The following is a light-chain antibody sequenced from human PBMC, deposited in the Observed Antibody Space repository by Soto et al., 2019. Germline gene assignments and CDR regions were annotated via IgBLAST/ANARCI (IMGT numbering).Light chain of an antibody. CDR2: MND. CDR3: AAWDASLSGHV. J-gene: IGLJ1*01. Sequence: QSVLTQPPSASETPGQRVIMSCSGSSSNIGRNYVYWYQQVPGTAPKLLIYMNDQRPSGVPDRFSGAKSGTTASLAISGLRSEDEADYYCAAWDASLSGHVFGNGTKVTVL. CDR1: SSNIGRNY. V-gene: IGLV1-47*01.